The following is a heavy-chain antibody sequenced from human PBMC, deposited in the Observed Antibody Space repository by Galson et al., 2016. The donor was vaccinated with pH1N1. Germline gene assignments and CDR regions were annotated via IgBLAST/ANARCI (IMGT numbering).Heavy chain of an antibody. CDR1: GYTFTIYG. CDR2: ISPYSGNT. J-gene: IGHJ3*02. D-gene: IGHD2/OR15-2a*01. V-gene: IGHV1-18*01. Sequence: SVKVSCKASGYTFTIYGISWVRQAPGQGLEWMGWISPYSGNTKYAQKVQGRVTMTTEKSTGTSYMELRSLTSDDTAVYFCARALRPVSLPSVAFDIRGQGTMVTVSS. CDR3: ARALRPVSLPSVAFDI.